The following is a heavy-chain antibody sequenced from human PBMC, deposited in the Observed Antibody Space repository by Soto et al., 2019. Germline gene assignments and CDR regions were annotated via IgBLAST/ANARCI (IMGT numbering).Heavy chain of an antibody. CDR2: IIPIFGTA. CDR1: GGTFSSYA. Sequence: SVKVSCKASGGTFSSYAISWVRQAPGQGLEWMGGIIPIFGTANYAQKFQGRVTITADESTSTAYMELSSLRSEDTAVYYCARDSKIARPGDYYYGMDVWGQGTTVTVS. CDR3: ARDSKIARPGDYYYGMDV. V-gene: IGHV1-69*13. J-gene: IGHJ6*02. D-gene: IGHD6-6*01.